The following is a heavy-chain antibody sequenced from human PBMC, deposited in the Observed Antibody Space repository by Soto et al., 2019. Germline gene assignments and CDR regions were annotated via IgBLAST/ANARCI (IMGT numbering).Heavy chain of an antibody. D-gene: IGHD2-15*01. J-gene: IGHJ6*02. CDR1: GYTFTSYA. CDR2: INAGNGNT. V-gene: IGHV1-3*01. CDR3: ARLCSCGSCYGYYYYGMDV. Sequence: QVQLVQSGAEVKKPGASVKVSCKASGYTFTSYAMHWVRQAPGQRLEWMGWINAGNGNTKYSQKFQGRVTITRDTSASTAYMELSSLRSEDTAVYYCARLCSCGSCYGYYYYGMDVWGQGTTVTVSS.